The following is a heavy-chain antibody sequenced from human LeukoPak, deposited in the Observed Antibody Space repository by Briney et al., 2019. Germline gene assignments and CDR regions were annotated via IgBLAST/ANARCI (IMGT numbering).Heavy chain of an antibody. CDR1: GYTFTSYA. V-gene: IGHV1-3*01. CDR2: INAGNGNT. Sequence: ASEKVSCKASGYTFTSYAMQWVRQAPGQRLEWMGWINAGNGNTKYSQKFQGRVTITRDTSASTAYMELSSLRSEDTAVYYCARRVRLDAYLDYWGQGTLVTVSS. D-gene: IGHD6-25*01. J-gene: IGHJ4*02. CDR3: ARRVRLDAYLDY.